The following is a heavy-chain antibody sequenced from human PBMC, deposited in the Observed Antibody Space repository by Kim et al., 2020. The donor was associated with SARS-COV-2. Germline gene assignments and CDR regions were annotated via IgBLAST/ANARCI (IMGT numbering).Heavy chain of an antibody. CDR2: ISGHGSGT. Sequence: GGSLRLSCTASGFTFSSYAMNWVRQAPGKGLEWVSSISGHGSGTYYADSVKGRFTISRDNSKNTLFLQMNTMRAEDTAVYYCARGPCDVCYRFDFWGQGTLVTVSS. CDR3: ARGPCDVCYRFDF. V-gene: IGHV3-23*01. D-gene: IGHD2-8*01. CDR1: GFTFSSYA. J-gene: IGHJ4*02.